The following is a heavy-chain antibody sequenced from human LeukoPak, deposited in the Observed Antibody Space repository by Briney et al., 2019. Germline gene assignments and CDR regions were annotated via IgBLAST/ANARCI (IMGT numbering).Heavy chain of an antibody. Sequence: GGSLRLSCAASGFTFSSYEMNWVRQAPGKGLEWVSYISSSGSTIYYADSVEGRFTISRDNAKNSLYLQMNSLRAEDTAVYYCARGITMIVVVTLDYWGQGTLVTVSS. CDR1: GFTFSSYE. J-gene: IGHJ4*02. CDR3: ARGITMIVVVTLDY. D-gene: IGHD3-22*01. CDR2: ISSSGSTI. V-gene: IGHV3-48*03.